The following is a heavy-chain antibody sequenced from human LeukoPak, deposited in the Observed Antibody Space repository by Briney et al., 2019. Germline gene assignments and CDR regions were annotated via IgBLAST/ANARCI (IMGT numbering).Heavy chain of an antibody. CDR1: GFTFTDYH. CDR2: ISPGGGSK. J-gene: IGHJ4*02. D-gene: IGHD6-19*01. V-gene: IGHV3-11*01. Sequence: GSLRLSCAAFGFTFTDYHMSWIRQATGKGLECVSYISPGGGSKYFADSVKGRFTISRDNAKNSLYLQMNSLTAEDTAVYYCAGGRDTAVAGPGGYFDYWAQGTLVTVSS. CDR3: AGGRDTAVAGPGGYFDY.